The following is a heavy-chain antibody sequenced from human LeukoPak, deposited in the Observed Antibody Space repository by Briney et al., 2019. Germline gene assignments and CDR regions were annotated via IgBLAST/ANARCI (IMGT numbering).Heavy chain of an antibody. CDR1: GFSFRAYG. J-gene: IGHJ4*02. CDR2: IRFDGSNK. D-gene: IGHD5-24*01. V-gene: IGHV3-30*02. Sequence: GGSLRLSCAASGFSFRAYGMHWVRQAPGKGLEWVAFIRFDGSNKYYADSVKGRFTISRDNSKNTLYLQMNSLRAEDTAVYYCAKDEEMATTVDYWGQGTLVTVSS. CDR3: AKDEEMATTVDY.